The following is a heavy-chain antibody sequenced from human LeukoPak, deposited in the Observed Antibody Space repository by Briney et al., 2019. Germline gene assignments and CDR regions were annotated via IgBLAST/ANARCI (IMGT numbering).Heavy chain of an antibody. CDR2: ISAYNGNT. V-gene: IGHV1-18*01. CDR1: GYTFTSYG. CDR3: ATDLAAAGTIDP. D-gene: IGHD6-13*01. J-gene: IGHJ5*02. Sequence: AAVKVSCKASGYTFTSYGITWERRAPGQGLEWMGWISAYNGNTNYAQRLQGRVTMTTDTSTSTAYMELRSLRSDDTAMYYCATDLAAAGTIDPWGQGTLVIVSS.